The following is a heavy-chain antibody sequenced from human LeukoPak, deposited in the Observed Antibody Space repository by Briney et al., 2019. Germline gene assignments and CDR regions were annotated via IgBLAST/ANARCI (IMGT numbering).Heavy chain of an antibody. Sequence: QPGGSLRLSCAASGFTFSNFAMSWVRQAPGKGLEWVSAVSGGGGTTYYADSVQGRFTISRDNSKNTLYLQMNSLRAEDTAVYYCAKDLFDNRPWDFDCWGQGTLVTVSP. J-gene: IGHJ4*02. CDR2: VSGGGGTT. CDR3: AKDLFDNRPWDFDC. D-gene: IGHD3-10*02. CDR1: GFTFSNFA. V-gene: IGHV3-23*01.